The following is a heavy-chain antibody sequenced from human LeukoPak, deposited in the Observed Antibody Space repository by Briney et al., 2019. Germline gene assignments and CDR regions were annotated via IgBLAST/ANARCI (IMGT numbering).Heavy chain of an antibody. J-gene: IGHJ4*02. CDR2: ISAYNGNT. D-gene: IGHD5-12*01. CDR1: GYTFTSCG. V-gene: IGHV1-18*01. CDR3: ARDGSVDIVATPWP. Sequence: ASVKVSCKASGYTFTSCGISWVRQAPGQGLEWMGWISAYNGNTNYAQKLQGRVTMTTDTSTSTAYMELRSLRSDDTAVYYCARDGSVDIVATPWPWGQGTLVTVSS.